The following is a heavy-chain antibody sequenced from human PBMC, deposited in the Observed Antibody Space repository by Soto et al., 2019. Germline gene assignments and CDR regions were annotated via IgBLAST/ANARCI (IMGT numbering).Heavy chain of an antibody. CDR3: ARGPSQGLFGYDFWSGYYNYYYYYMDV. J-gene: IGHJ6*03. Sequence: GASVKVSCKASGYTFTSYDINWVRQATGQGLEWMGWMNPNSGDTGYAQKFQGRVTMTRNTSISTAYMELSSLRSEDTAVYYCARGPSQGLFGYDFWSGYYNYYYYYMDVWGKGTTVTVSS. CDR1: GYTFTSYD. D-gene: IGHD3-3*01. V-gene: IGHV1-8*01. CDR2: MNPNSGDT.